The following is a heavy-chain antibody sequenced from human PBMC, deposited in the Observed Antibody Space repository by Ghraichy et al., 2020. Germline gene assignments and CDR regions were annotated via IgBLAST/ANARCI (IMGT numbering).Heavy chain of an antibody. Sequence: SETLSLTCAVSGGSISSSNWWSWVRQPPGKGLEWIGEIYHSGSTNYNPSLKSRVTISVDKSKNQFSLKLSSVTAADTAVYYCARDWAPSGIAGLYYFDYWGQGTLVTVSS. CDR2: IYHSGST. CDR3: ARDWAPSGIAGLYYFDY. D-gene: IGHD6-13*01. J-gene: IGHJ4*02. CDR1: GGSISSSNW. V-gene: IGHV4-4*02.